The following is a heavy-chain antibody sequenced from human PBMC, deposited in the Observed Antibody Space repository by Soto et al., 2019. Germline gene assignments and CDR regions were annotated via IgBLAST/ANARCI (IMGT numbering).Heavy chain of an antibody. CDR1: GFTFNNFA. V-gene: IGHV3-23*01. CDR3: AKEMKTISITIKGFDY. J-gene: IGHJ4*02. D-gene: IGHD2-2*01. Sequence: GGSLRLSCAASGFTFNNFAMSWVRQAPGKGLEWVSVISGNGVSTHHADSVKGRFTISRDNSKNTLYLQMNSLRAEDTAVYYCAKEMKTISITIKGFDYWGQGTLVTVSS. CDR2: ISGNGVST.